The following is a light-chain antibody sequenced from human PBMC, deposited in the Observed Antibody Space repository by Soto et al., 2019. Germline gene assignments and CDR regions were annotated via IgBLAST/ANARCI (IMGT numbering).Light chain of an antibody. CDR2: SAS. Sequence: DIQLTQSPSFLSASVGDRVTITCRASQALSKYLAWYQQKPGKAPDLLIYSASTLQSGVPSRFSGSGSETEFTLTIRDLQPEDFATYYCQQLSRYPLTFGGGTKVDIK. CDR3: QQLSRYPLT. CDR1: QALSKY. J-gene: IGKJ4*01. V-gene: IGKV1-9*01.